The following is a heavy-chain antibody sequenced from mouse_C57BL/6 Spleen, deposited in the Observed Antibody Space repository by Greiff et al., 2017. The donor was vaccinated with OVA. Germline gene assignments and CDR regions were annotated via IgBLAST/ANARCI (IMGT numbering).Heavy chain of an antibody. Sequence: QVQLKESGPGLVAPSQSLSITCTVSGFSLTSYAISWVRQPPGKGLEWLGVIWTGGGTNYNSALKSRLSISKDNSKRQVFVKMNSLQTDDTARYYCARIYGNYVDYFDYWGQGTTLTVSS. D-gene: IGHD2-1*01. V-gene: IGHV2-9-1*01. CDR3: ARIYGNYVDYFDY. CDR2: IWTGGGT. J-gene: IGHJ2*01. CDR1: GFSLTSYA.